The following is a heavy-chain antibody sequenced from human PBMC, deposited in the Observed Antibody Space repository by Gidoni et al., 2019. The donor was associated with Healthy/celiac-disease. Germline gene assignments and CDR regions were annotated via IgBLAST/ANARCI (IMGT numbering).Heavy chain of an antibody. D-gene: IGHD3-10*01. V-gene: IGHV1-69*01. Sequence: QVQLVQSGAEVKKPGSSVKVSCQASGGTFSSYAISWVRQAPGQGLEWMGGIIPIFGTANYAQKFQGRVTITADESTSTAYMELSSLRSEDTAVYYCARGPTTLWFGFYGMDVWGQGTTVTVSS. CDR1: GGTFSSYA. CDR2: IIPIFGTA. CDR3: ARGPTTLWFGFYGMDV. J-gene: IGHJ6*02.